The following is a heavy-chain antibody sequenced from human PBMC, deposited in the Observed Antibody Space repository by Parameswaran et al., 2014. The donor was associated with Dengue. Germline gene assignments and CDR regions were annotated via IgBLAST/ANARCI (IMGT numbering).Heavy chain of an antibody. D-gene: IGHD5-18*01. J-gene: IGHJ3*02. CDR2: INHSGST. V-gene: IGHV4-34*01. Sequence: WIRQPQEGLEWIGEINHSGSTNYNPSLESRVTISVDTSKNQFSLKLSSVTAADTAVYYCARGRIEWIQLWLCVPRAFDIWGQGTMVTVSS. CDR3: ARGRIEWIQLWLCVPRAFDI.